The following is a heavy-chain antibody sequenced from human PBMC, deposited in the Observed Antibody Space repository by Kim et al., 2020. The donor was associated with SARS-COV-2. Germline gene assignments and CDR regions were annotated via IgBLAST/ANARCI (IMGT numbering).Heavy chain of an antibody. CDR3: ERDGSGSYSFGGWFGP. CDR2: IYSGGST. CDR1: GFTVSSNY. D-gene: IGHD1-26*01. Sequence: GGSLRLSCAASGFTVSSNYMSWVRQAPGKGLEWVSCIYSGGSTYYADSVKGRFTISRDNSKNTLFLQMNDLRADDTAVYYCERDGSGSYSFGGWFGPWG. V-gene: IGHV3-53*01. J-gene: IGHJ5*02.